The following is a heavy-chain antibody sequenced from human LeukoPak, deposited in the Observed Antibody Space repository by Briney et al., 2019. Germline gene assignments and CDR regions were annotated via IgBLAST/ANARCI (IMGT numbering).Heavy chain of an antibody. CDR2: IYHSGST. J-gene: IGHJ4*02. Sequence: PSQTLSLTCAVSGGSISSGGYSWSWIRQPPGKGLEWIGYIYHSGSTYYNPSLKSRVTMSVDTSKNQFSLNLSSVTAADTAVYYCARGGVPAAIAYWGQGTLVTVSS. D-gene: IGHD2-2*01. CDR1: GGSISSGGYS. V-gene: IGHV4-30-2*05. CDR3: ARGGVPAAIAY.